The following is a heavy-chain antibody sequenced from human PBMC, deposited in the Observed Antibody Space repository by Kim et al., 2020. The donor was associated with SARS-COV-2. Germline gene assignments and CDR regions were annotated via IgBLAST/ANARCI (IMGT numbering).Heavy chain of an antibody. CDR2: FDPEDGET. CDR1: GYTLTELS. J-gene: IGHJ5*02. D-gene: IGHD3-10*01. V-gene: IGHV1-24*01. Sequence: ASVKVSCKVSGYTLTELSMHWVRQAPGKGLEWMGGFDPEDGETIYAQKFQGRVTMTEDTSTDTAYMELSSLRSEDTAVYYCASITYYYGSGVNWFDPWGQGTLVTVSS. CDR3: ASITYYYGSGVNWFDP.